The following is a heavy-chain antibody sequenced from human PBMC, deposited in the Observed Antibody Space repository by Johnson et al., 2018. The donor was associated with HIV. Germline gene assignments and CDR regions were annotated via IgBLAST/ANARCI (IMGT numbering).Heavy chain of an antibody. J-gene: IGHJ3*02. V-gene: IGHV3-33*08. CDR2: TWYDGNNK. CDR3: ARIVGAHTFDI. CDR1: GFTFDDYG. Sequence: QVQLVESGGGVVRPGGSLRLSCAASGFTFDDYGMSWVRQAPGKGLEWVAVTWYDGNNKNYADSVKGRFTISRDNSKNTMYLQMNSLRAEDTAVYYCARIVGAHTFDIWGQGTMVTVSS. D-gene: IGHD1-26*01.